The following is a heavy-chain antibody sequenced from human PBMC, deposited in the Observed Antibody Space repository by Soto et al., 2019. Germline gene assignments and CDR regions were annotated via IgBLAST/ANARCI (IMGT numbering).Heavy chain of an antibody. CDR3: ARASGGDYYGSGSSTAYYYYYGMDV. D-gene: IGHD3-10*01. CDR1: GFTFSSYA. J-gene: IGHJ6*02. CDR2: ISYDGSNK. V-gene: IGHV3-30-3*01. Sequence: LRLSCAASGFTFSSYAMHWVRQAPGKGLEWVAVISYDGSNKYYADSVKGRFTISRDNSKNTLYLQMNSLRAEDTAVYYCARASGGDYYGSGSSTAYYYYYGMDVWGQGTTVTVSS.